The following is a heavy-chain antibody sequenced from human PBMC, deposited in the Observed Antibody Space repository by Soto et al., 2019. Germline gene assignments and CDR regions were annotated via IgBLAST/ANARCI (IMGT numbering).Heavy chain of an antibody. CDR1: GGSFSFYY. CDR2: INHSGST. V-gene: IGHV4-34*01. D-gene: IGHD3-22*01. Sequence: QVQLHQWGAGLLKPSETLSLTCAVSGGSFSFYYWSWIRQPPGKELEWIGEINHSGSTNYNSSLKSRVTISVDTSKNQFSLKLSSVTAADTAVYYCATRFYDSRGYYLFSCDSWGQGTLVTVSS. J-gene: IGHJ4*02. CDR3: ATRFYDSRGYYLFSCDS.